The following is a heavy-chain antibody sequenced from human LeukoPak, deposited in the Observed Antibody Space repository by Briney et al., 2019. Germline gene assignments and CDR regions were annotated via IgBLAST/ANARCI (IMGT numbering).Heavy chain of an antibody. Sequence: GSLRLSCAASGFTFSSYSMNWVRQAPGKGLEWVSSISSSSSYIYYADSVQGRFTVSRDNAKNSLYLQMSSLRAEDTAVYYCARDASTRCYLCEVDYWGQGTLVTVSS. CDR1: GFTFSSYS. D-gene: IGHD2-2*01. CDR3: ARDASTRCYLCEVDY. J-gene: IGHJ4*02. V-gene: IGHV3-21*01. CDR2: ISSSSSYI.